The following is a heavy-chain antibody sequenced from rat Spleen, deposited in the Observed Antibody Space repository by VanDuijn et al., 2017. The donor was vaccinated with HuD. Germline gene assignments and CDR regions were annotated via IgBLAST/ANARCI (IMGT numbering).Heavy chain of an antibody. V-gene: IGHV2-6*01. Sequence: QVQLKESGPGLVQPSQTLSLTCTVSGFSLTSYHVSWVRQSPGKGLEWIAAISSGGSTYSNSVLKSRLSISRDTSKSQVFLKMNSLQTDDTAIYFCTRSYGGYTQHWFTYWGQGTLVTVSS. CDR3: TRSYGGYTQHWFTY. CDR2: ISSGGST. CDR1: GFSLTSYH. D-gene: IGHD1-11*01. J-gene: IGHJ3*01.